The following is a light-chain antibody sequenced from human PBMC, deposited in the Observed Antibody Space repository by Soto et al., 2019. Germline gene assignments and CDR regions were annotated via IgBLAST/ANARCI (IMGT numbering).Light chain of an antibody. CDR2: DAY. Sequence: DIQMTQSPSTLSASVGDRVTITCRASQSIRSSLAWYQQKPGKAPKLLIYDAYSLESGVPSRFSGRRSGTEFTLTIAGLQPEDFATYYCQQYESYSPLTFGGGTKVEIK. V-gene: IGKV1-5*01. CDR3: QQYESYSPLT. CDR1: QSIRSS. J-gene: IGKJ4*01.